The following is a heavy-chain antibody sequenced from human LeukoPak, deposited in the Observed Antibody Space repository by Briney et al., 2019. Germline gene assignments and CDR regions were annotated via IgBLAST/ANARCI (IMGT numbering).Heavy chain of an antibody. CDR3: ARVGATGTADY. D-gene: IGHD1-1*01. CDR1: GFTFRSYT. Sequence: GGSLRLSCTASGFTFRSYTMNWVRQAPGKGLEWVSTISGGGTTTYYAESVKGRFTISRDNSKNTLYLQLNSLRAEDTAVYYCARVGATGTADYWGQGTLVTVSS. V-gene: IGHV3-23*01. J-gene: IGHJ4*02. CDR2: ISGGGTTT.